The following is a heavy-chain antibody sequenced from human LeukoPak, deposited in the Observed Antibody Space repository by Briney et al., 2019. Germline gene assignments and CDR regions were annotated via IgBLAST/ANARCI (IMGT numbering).Heavy chain of an antibody. J-gene: IGHJ4*02. CDR3: ARVGTTIPYDY. Sequence: ASVKVSCKASGYTFTGYYMHWVRQAPGQGLEWMGWISAYNGNTNYAQKLQGRVTMTTDTSTSTAYMELRSLRSDDTAVYYCARVGTTIPYDYWGQGTLVTVSS. CDR2: ISAYNGNT. V-gene: IGHV1-18*04. D-gene: IGHD2-2*02. CDR1: GYTFTGYY.